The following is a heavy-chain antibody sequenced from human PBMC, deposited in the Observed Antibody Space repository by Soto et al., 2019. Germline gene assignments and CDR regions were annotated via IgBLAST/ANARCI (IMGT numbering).Heavy chain of an antibody. J-gene: IGHJ6*02. D-gene: IGHD5-12*01. V-gene: IGHV3-48*03. Sequence: GGSLSLSSGASGFTFSSYEMNCVRQAPGKGLEWVSYISSSGSTIYYADSVKGRFTISRDNSKNTLYLQMNSLRAEDTAVYYCAKNLIYSGYSPDYYYGMDVWGQGTTVTVSS. CDR1: GFTFSSYE. CDR2: ISSSGSTI. CDR3: AKNLIYSGYSPDYYYGMDV.